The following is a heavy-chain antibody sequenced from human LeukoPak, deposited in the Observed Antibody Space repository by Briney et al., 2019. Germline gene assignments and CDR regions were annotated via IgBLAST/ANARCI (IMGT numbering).Heavy chain of an antibody. CDR1: GGSISSSSYY. V-gene: IGHV4-39*01. D-gene: IGHD2-2*01. Sequence: SETLSLTCTVSGGSISSSSYYWGWIRQPPGKGPEWIGSIYYSGSTYYNPSLKSRVTISVDTSKNQFSLKLSSVTAADTAVYYCARSIVVVPAATSYYFDYWGQGTLVTVSS. CDR3: ARSIVVVPAATSYYFDY. CDR2: IYYSGST. J-gene: IGHJ4*02.